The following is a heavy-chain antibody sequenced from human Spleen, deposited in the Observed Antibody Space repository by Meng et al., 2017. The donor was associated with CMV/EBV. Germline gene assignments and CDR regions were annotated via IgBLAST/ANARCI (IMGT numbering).Heavy chain of an antibody. D-gene: IGHD6-19*01. CDR3: ARDVNISAWVLSGWVLGY. J-gene: IGHJ4*02. CDR1: GDTFNSYS. V-gene: IGHV1-69*10. CDR2: ILPLFGVA. Sequence: SVKVSCKASGDTFNSYSISWVRQAPGQGLEWMGGILPLFGVANYAQEFQDRVTINADKSTSTVYMELSSLTSEDTAVYYCARDVNISAWVLSGWVLGYWGQGTLVTVSS.